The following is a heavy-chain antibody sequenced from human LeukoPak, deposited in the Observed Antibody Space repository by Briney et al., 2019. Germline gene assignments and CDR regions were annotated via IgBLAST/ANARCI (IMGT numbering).Heavy chain of an antibody. Sequence: SQTLSLTCTVSGGSISSGSYYWSWIRQPAGKGLEWIGRIYTSGSTNYNPSLKSRVTISVDTSKNQFSLKLSSVTAADTAVYYCARDGGGDYYGSGSSYWGQGTLVTVSS. V-gene: IGHV4-61*02. D-gene: IGHD3-10*01. CDR1: GGSISSGSYY. CDR2: IYTSGST. J-gene: IGHJ4*02. CDR3: ARDGGGDYYGSGSSY.